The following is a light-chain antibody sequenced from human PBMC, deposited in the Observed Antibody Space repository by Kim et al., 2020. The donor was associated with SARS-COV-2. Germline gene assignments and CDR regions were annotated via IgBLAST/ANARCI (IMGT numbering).Light chain of an antibody. CDR1: QLGDKY. V-gene: IGLV3-1*01. Sequence: SYELTQPPSVSVSPGQTASITCSGDQLGDKYVCWYQQRPGQSPVLVIYQDKNRPSGIPERFSGSNSGNTATLTISGIQAMDEADYYCQAWDTTVVFGGGT. CDR3: QAWDTTVV. CDR2: QDK. J-gene: IGLJ2*01.